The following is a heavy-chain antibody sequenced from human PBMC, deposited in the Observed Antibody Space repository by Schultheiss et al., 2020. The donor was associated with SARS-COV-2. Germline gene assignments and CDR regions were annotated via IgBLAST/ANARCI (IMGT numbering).Heavy chain of an antibody. J-gene: IGHJ6*02. Sequence: SETLSLTCAVSGGSISSSNWWSWVRQHPGKGLEWIGYIYYSGSTYYNPSLKSRVTISVDTSKNRISLRLTSVTAADTAVYYCARDSPDVPRNRRYYGMDVWGQGTTVTVSS. CDR1: GGSISSSNW. CDR3: ARDSPDVPRNRRYYGMDV. V-gene: IGHV4-4*02. D-gene: IGHD3-10*02. CDR2: IYYSGST.